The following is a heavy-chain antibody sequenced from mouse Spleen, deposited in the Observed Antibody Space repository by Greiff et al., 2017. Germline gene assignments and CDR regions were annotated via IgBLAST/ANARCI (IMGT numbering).Heavy chain of an antibody. CDR3: AREGYSHDGGFAY. J-gene: IGHJ3*01. V-gene: IGHV1-77*01. Sequence: VQRVESGAELARPGASVKLSCKASGYTFTDYYINWVKQRTGQGLEWIGEIYPGSGNTYYNEKFKGKATLTADKSSSTAYMQLSSLTSEDSAVYFCAREGYSHDGGFAYWGQGTLVTVSA. D-gene: IGHD2-12*01. CDR2: IYPGSGNT. CDR1: GYTFTDYY.